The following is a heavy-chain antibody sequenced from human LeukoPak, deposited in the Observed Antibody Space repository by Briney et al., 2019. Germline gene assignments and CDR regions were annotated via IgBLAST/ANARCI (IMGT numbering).Heavy chain of an antibody. CDR3: ARHAFEGYCTNGVCSTNWFDP. J-gene: IGHJ5*02. CDR1: GFTFSSYW. CDR2: IYYSGST. D-gene: IGHD2-8*01. V-gene: IGHV4-39*01. Sequence: PGGSLRLSCAASGFTFSSYWMHWIRQPPGKGLEWIGSIYYSGSTYYNPSLKSRVTISVDTSKNQFSLKLSSVTAADTAVYYCARHAFEGYCTNGVCSTNWFDPWGQGTLVTVSS.